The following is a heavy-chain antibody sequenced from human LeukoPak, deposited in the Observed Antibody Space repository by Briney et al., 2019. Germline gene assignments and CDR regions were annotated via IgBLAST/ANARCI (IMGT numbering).Heavy chain of an antibody. CDR1: GYPFTSYG. Sequence: GASVKVSCKASGYPFTSYGISWGRQAPGQGLGWMGGISAYNGNTNYAQKLQGRVTMTTSTSTNTDYMELRRLRYDDTDVYYCARRYCSSSSCYERDGAYYYYLHVWGKGTTVTLSS. CDR3: ARRYCSSSSCYERDGAYYYYLHV. J-gene: IGHJ6*03. V-gene: IGHV1-18*01. D-gene: IGHD2-2*01. CDR2: ISAYNGNT.